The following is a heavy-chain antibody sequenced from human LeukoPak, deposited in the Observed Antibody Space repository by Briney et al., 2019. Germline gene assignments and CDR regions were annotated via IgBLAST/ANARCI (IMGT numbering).Heavy chain of an antibody. CDR1: GYTFTDYH. V-gene: IGHV1-46*01. D-gene: IGHD7-27*01. CDR2: INFSVGTT. J-gene: IGHJ4*02. Sequence: ASVKVSCKASGYTFTDYHVHWVRQAPGLGLEWMGDINFSVGTTTSAQRFQGRLTMTSDTSTSTVYMELSSLRSEDTAVYYCAGVRDTGTLYMASDYWGQGTLVTVSS. CDR3: AGVRDTGTLYMASDY.